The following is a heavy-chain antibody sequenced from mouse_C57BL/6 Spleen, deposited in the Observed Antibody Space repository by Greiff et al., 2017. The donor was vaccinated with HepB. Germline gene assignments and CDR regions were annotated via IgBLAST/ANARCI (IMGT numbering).Heavy chain of an antibody. CDR2: IYPGSGNT. CDR1: GYTFTDYY. D-gene: IGHD6-1*01. J-gene: IGHJ2*01. V-gene: IGHV1-76*01. Sequence: QVHVKQSGAELVRPGASVKLSCKASGYTFTDYYINWVKQRPGQGLEWIARIYPGSGNTYYNEKFKGKATLTAEKSSSTAYMQLSSLTSEDSAVYVCARSRHGFDYWGQGTTLTVSS. CDR3: ARSRHGFDY.